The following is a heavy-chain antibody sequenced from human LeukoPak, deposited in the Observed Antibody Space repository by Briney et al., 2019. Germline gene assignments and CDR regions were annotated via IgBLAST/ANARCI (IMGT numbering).Heavy chain of an antibody. CDR3: ARDHYYGSGSPLY. J-gene: IGHJ4*02. D-gene: IGHD3-10*01. Sequence: ASVKVSCKASGYTFTGYYMHWVRQAPGQGLEWMGWINPNSGGTNYAQKFQGRVTMTRDTSISTAYMELSRLRSDDTAVYYCARDHYYGSGSPLYWGQGTLVTVSS. CDR1: GYTFTGYY. CDR2: INPNSGGT. V-gene: IGHV1-2*02.